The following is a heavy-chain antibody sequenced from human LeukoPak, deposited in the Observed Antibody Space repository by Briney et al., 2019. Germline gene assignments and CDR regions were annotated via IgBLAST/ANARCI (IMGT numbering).Heavy chain of an antibody. V-gene: IGHV3-48*03. CDR3: ARGPGSGLGMTRYFDY. CDR1: GFTFSSYE. CDR2: TSGSGINI. J-gene: IGHJ4*02. D-gene: IGHD7-27*01. Sequence: PGGSLRLSCAASGFTFSSYEMSWVRQAPGKGLEWVSYTSGSGINIYYADSVKGRFTISRDNAKNSLYLQMSSLGVDDTAVYYCARGPGSGLGMTRYFDYWGQGTLVNVSS.